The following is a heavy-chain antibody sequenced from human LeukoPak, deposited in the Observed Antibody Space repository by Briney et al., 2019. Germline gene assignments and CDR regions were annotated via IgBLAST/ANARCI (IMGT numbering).Heavy chain of an antibody. J-gene: IGHJ5*02. CDR2: INTNTGNP. V-gene: IGHV7-4-1*02. CDR3: ARDFRSGGSWGFGP. D-gene: IGHD2-15*01. Sequence: ASVKVSCKASGYTFTSYAMNWVRQAPGQGLEWMGWINTNTGNPTYAQGFTGRFVFSLDTSVSTAYLQISSLKAEDTAVYYCARDFRSGGSWGFGPWGQGTLVTVSS. CDR1: GYTFTSYA.